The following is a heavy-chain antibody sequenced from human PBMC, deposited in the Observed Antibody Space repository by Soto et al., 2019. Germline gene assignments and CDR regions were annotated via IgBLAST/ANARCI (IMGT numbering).Heavy chain of an antibody. Sequence: GGSLRLSCAASGFTFSSYGMHWVRQAPGKGLEWVAVIWYDGSNKYYADSVKGRFTISRDNSKNTLYLQMNSLRAEDTAVYYCARDRAYYDILTGYDFYYGMDVWGQGTTVTVSS. CDR3: ARDRAYYDILTGYDFYYGMDV. V-gene: IGHV3-33*01. D-gene: IGHD3-9*01. CDR1: GFTFSSYG. CDR2: IWYDGSNK. J-gene: IGHJ6*02.